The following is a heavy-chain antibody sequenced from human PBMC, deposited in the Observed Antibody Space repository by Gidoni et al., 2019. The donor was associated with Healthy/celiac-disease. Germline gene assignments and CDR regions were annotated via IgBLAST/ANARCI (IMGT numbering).Heavy chain of an antibody. V-gene: IGHV3-53*04. CDR2: IYSGGST. Sequence: EVQLVESGGCLVQPGGSLRLSCAASGFTVSRHYMSWVRPAPGKGLVWVSVIYSGGSTYYADSVKGRFTISRHNSKNTLYLQMNSLRAEDTAVYYCAREPGAAAGKPDYYYYYGMDVWGQGTTVTVSS. CDR3: AREPGAAAGKPDYYYYYGMDV. D-gene: IGHD6-13*01. CDR1: GFTVSRHY. J-gene: IGHJ6*02.